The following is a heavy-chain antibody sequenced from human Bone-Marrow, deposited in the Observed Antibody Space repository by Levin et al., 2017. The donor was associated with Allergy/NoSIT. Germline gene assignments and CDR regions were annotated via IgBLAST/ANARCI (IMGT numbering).Heavy chain of an antibody. J-gene: IGHJ4*02. V-gene: IGHV3-49*03. Sequence: GESLKISCTASGFTFGDYAMSWFRQAPGKGLEWVGFIRSKAYGGTTEYAASVKGRFTISRDDSKSIAYLQMNSLKTEDTAVYYCTRDGDYYDSSGYYFDYWGQGTLVTVSS. CDR3: TRDGDYYDSSGYYFDY. D-gene: IGHD3-22*01. CDR2: IRSKAYGGTT. CDR1: GFTFGDYA.